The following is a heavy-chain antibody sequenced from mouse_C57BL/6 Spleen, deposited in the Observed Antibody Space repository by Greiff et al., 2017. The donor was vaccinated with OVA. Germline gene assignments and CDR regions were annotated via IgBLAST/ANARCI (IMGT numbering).Heavy chain of an antibody. D-gene: IGHD2-3*01. CDR1: GFSLTSYG. Sequence: VLLVESGPGLVAPSPSLSITCTASGFSLTSYGVHWVRQPPGKGLEWLVVICRDGSTTYNSALNSSLSISKDNSKSQVFLKMNSRQTDDTAMYYCARHECYDGYYSGGFDVWGTGTTVTVSS. CDR2: ICRDGST. V-gene: IGHV2-6-1*01. J-gene: IGHJ1*03. CDR3: ARHECYDGYYSGGFDV.